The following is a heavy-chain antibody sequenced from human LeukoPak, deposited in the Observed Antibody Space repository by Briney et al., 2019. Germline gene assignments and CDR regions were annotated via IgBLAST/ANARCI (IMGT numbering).Heavy chain of an antibody. V-gene: IGHV3-30*04. Sequence: GSLRLSCAASGFTFSSYAMHWVRQAPGKGLEWVAVISYDGSNKYYADSVKGRFTISRDNSKNTLYLQMNSLRAEDTAVYYCARDGYNWGDAFDIWGQGTMVTVSS. CDR3: ARDGYNWGDAFDI. CDR2: ISYDGSNK. J-gene: IGHJ3*02. D-gene: IGHD5-24*01. CDR1: GFTFSSYA.